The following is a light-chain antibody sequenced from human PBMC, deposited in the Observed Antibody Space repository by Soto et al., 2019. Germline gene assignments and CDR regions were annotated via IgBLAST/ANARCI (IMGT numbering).Light chain of an antibody. Sequence: DIVMTQSPVTLPVTPGEPASISCRSSQSLLNYKGYVYLDWYVQKPGQSPQLLIYLGSNRASGVRDRFSGSVLAADFTLEISRVEADEVGIYYCMQSLQIPMTFGGGTRVDI. J-gene: IGKJ4*01. V-gene: IGKV2-28*01. CDR2: LGS. CDR1: QSLLNYKGYVY. CDR3: MQSLQIPMT.